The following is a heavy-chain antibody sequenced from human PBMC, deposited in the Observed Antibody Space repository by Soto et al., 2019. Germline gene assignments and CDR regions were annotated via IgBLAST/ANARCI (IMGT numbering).Heavy chain of an antibody. D-gene: IGHD6-6*01. V-gene: IGHV3-48*02. Sequence: GGSLRLSCAASGFTFSSYSMNWVRQAPGKGLEWVSYISSSSSTIYYADSVKGRFTISRDNARNSLYLQMNSLRDEDTAVYYCARERQLVIYYYGMDVWGQGTTVTVSS. CDR1: GFTFSSYS. J-gene: IGHJ6*02. CDR2: ISSSSSTI. CDR3: ARERQLVIYYYGMDV.